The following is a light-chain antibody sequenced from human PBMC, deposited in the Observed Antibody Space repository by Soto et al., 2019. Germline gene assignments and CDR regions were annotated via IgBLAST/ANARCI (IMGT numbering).Light chain of an antibody. CDR1: QSVLYTSNNKNY. Sequence: ILMTQSPASLSVSLGEMASSNCKSSQSVLYTSNNKNYLAWYQQKPGQPPKLLIYWASTRESGVPDRFSGSGSGTDFTLTISSLQAEDVAVYYCQQYYSTPHTFGGGTKVDIK. V-gene: IGKV4-1*01. CDR2: WAS. CDR3: QQYYSTPHT. J-gene: IGKJ4*01.